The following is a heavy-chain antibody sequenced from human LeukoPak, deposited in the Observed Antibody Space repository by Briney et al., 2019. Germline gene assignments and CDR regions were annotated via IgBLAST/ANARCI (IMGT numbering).Heavy chain of an antibody. J-gene: IGHJ4*02. D-gene: IGHD2-8*01. Sequence: SETLSLTCTASGGSISSGGYYWSWIRQHPGKGLEWIGYIYYSGSTYYNPSLKSRVTISVDTSKNQFSLKLSSVTAADTAVYYCARELGYCTNGVCYTSTHFDYWGQGTLVTVSS. CDR2: IYYSGST. CDR1: GGSISSGGYY. V-gene: IGHV4-31*03. CDR3: ARELGYCTNGVCYTSTHFDY.